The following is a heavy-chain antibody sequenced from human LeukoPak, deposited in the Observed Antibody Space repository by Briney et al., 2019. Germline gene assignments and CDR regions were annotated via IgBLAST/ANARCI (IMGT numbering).Heavy chain of an antibody. CDR2: IYYSGST. Sequence: PSETLSLTCTVSGGSISSYYWSWIRQPPGKGLEWIGCIYYSGSTNYNPSLKSRVTISVDTSKNQFSLKLSSVTAADTAVYYCARDRDYGGNLDAFDIWGKGTMVTVSS. V-gene: IGHV4-59*01. J-gene: IGHJ3*02. CDR3: ARDRDYGGNLDAFDI. CDR1: GGSISSYY. D-gene: IGHD4-23*01.